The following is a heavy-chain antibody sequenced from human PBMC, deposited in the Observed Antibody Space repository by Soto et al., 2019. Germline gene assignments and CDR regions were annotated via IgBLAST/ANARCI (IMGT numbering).Heavy chain of an antibody. D-gene: IGHD4-17*01. CDR3: AKNAMSTVTRRGQYFDS. V-gene: IGHV3-23*01. Sequence: EVQLLESGGGLVQPGGSLRLSCEASGFTFNTYAMSWVRQAPGEGLEWVSGIGGGTGATYNADSVKGRFIISRDNSKNTLYLQMNNLRVEDTAVYYCAKNAMSTVTRRGQYFDSWGQGTLVTVSS. CDR2: IGGGTGAT. CDR1: GFTFNTYA. J-gene: IGHJ4*02.